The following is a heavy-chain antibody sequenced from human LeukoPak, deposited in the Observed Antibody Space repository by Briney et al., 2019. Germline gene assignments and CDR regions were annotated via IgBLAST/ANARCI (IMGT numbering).Heavy chain of an antibody. CDR1: GYLFTSYW. V-gene: IGHV5-51*01. CDR2: IFPGDSDT. D-gene: IGHD5-12*01. Sequence: HGESLKISCKVSGYLFTSYWIAWVRQMPGKGLEWMGIIFPGDSDTRYSPSFQGQVTISADKSISTAYLQWSSLKASDTATYYCARLPGSGHATNFDYWGQGTLVTVSS. J-gene: IGHJ4*02. CDR3: ARLPGSGHATNFDY.